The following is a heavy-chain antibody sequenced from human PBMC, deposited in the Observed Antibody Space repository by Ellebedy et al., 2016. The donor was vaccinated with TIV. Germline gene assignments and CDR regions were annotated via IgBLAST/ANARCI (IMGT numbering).Heavy chain of an antibody. Sequence: GESLKISXAASGLAVSANYMSWVRQAPGRGLEWVANIYTDGSPHYADYVKGRFTISRDNSANTVSLQMNSLRVEDTAVYYCARRKGDGAYVYYFDSWGQGTLVTVSS. J-gene: IGHJ4*02. CDR2: IYTDGSP. CDR3: ARRKGDGAYVYYFDS. V-gene: IGHV3-53*01. D-gene: IGHD4-17*01. CDR1: GLAVSANY.